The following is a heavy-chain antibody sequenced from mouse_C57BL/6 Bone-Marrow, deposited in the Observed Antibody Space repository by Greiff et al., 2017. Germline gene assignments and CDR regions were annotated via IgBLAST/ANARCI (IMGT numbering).Heavy chain of an antibody. CDR3: TPLYDDDGAWFAY. CDR2: IDPETGGT. J-gene: IGHJ3*01. D-gene: IGHD2-4*01. CDR1: GYTFTDYE. V-gene: IGHV1-15*01. Sequence: QVQLQQSGAELVRPGASVTLSCKASGYTFTDYEMHWVKQTPLHGLEWIGAIDPETGGTAYNQKFKGKAILTADKSSSTAYMELRSLTSEDSAVYYCTPLYDDDGAWFAYWGQGTLVTVSA.